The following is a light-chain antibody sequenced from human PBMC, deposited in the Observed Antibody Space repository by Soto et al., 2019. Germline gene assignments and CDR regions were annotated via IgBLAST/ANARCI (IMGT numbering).Light chain of an antibody. CDR2: DVS. CDR3: SSYTSSTTWV. V-gene: IGLV2-14*01. Sequence: QSALTQPASVSGSPGQSIIISCTGTSSDVGGYNYVSWYQQHPGKAPKLMIYDVSNRPSGVSNRFSGSKSGNTASLTISGLQAEDEADYYCSSYTSSTTWVFGGGTKLIVL. CDR1: SSDVGGYNY. J-gene: IGLJ3*02.